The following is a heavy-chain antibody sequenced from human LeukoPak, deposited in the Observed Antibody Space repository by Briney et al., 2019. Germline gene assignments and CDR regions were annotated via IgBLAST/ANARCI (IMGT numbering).Heavy chain of an antibody. V-gene: IGHV3-48*04. CDR1: GFTFSSYS. Sequence: GGSLRLSCAASGFTFSSYSMNWVRQAPGKGLEWVSYISGSSSTIYYADSVKGRFTISRDNAKNTLYLQMNSLRAEDTAVYYCARDAVPNYWGQGTLVTVSS. CDR2: ISGSSSTI. J-gene: IGHJ4*02. CDR3: ARDAVPNY.